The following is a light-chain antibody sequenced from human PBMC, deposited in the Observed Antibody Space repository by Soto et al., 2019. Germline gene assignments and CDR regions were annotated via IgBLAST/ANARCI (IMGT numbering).Light chain of an antibody. CDR3: QQYDNSST. V-gene: IGKV3-20*01. CDR2: GAS. Sequence: EIVLTQSPGTLSLSPGATATLSCRASQSVSSNNLAWYHQKPGQTRRLLIYGASSRATGIPDRFSGSGSGTDCTLTISRVEPEDFAVYCCQQYDNSSTFGQGTRLEIE. CDR1: QSVSSNN. J-gene: IGKJ5*01.